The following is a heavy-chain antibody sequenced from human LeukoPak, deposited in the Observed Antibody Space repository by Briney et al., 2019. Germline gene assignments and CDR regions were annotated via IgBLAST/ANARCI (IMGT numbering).Heavy chain of an antibody. J-gene: IGHJ4*02. CDR3: ARGYCSGGSCYLMDY. D-gene: IGHD2-15*01. CDR2: INPDSGGT. V-gene: IGHV1-2*02. CDR1: GGTFSSYA. Sequence: GASVKVSCKASGGTFSSYAISWVRQAPGQGLEWMGWINPDSGGTNYAQKFQGRVTMTRDTSISTAYMELSRLRSDDTAVYYCARGYCSGGSCYLMDYWGQGTLVTVSS.